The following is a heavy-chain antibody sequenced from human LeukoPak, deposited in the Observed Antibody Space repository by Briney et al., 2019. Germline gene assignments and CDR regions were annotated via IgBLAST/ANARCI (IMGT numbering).Heavy chain of an antibody. CDR3: ARDKGSDAFDI. V-gene: IGHV4-59*01. CDR1: GGSISSYY. J-gene: IGHJ3*02. Sequence: SETLSLTCTVSGGSISSYYWSWIRQHPGKELEWIGYIYYSGSTNSNPSLKSQVTISVDTSKNQFSLKLRSVTAADTAVYYCARDKGSDAFDIWGQGTMVTVSS. CDR2: IYYSGST.